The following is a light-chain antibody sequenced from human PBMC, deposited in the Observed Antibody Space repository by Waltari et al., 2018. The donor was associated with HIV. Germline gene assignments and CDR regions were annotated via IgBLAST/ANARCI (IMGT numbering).Light chain of an antibody. V-gene: IGLV2-11*01. CDR2: DLN. J-gene: IGLJ2*01. CDR3: CSHADIYRLV. CDR1: SSDVGGYNY. Sequence: QSALTQPRSMSRSPGQSVTIPCTATSSDVGGYNYVSWYQQHPGKAPKRMIFDLNKRPSRIPDRFSGSKCGNTAFLTISGLQAGDYADYYCCSHADIYRLVCGGGTILAV.